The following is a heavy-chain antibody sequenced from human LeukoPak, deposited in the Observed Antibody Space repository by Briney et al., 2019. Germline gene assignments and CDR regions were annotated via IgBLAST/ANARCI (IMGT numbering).Heavy chain of an antibody. Sequence: PSETLSLTCTVSGGSISSYYWSWIRQPPGKGLEWIGYIYYSGSTNYNPSLKSRVTISVDTSKNQFSLKLSSVTAADTAVYYCARASSRYDILTGYRYYFDYWGQETLVTVSS. CDR3: ARASSRYDILTGYRYYFDY. J-gene: IGHJ4*02. CDR1: GGSISSYY. D-gene: IGHD3-9*01. V-gene: IGHV4-59*01. CDR2: IYYSGST.